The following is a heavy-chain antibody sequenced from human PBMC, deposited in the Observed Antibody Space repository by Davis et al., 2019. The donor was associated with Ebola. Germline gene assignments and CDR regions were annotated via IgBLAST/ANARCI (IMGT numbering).Heavy chain of an antibody. CDR1: GGSFSGYY. CDR3: AKDLAIYYGRGMDV. V-gene: IGHV3-9*01. J-gene: IGHJ6*02. CDR2: ISWNSGSI. Sequence: LSLTCAVYGGSFSGYYWSWIRQPPGKGLEWVSGISWNSGSIGYADSVKGRFTISRDNAKNSLYLQMNSLRAEDTALYYCAKDLAIYYGRGMDVWCQGTTVTVSS. D-gene: IGHD3-10*01.